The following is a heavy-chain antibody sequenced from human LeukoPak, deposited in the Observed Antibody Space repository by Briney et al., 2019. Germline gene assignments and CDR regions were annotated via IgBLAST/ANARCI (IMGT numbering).Heavy chain of an antibody. Sequence: GASVKVPCKASGGTFSSYAISWVRQAPGQGLEWMGGIIPIFGTANYAQKFQGRVTITADESTSTAYMELSSLRSEDTAVYYCARDSDHSGTIHFDYWGQGTLVTVSS. V-gene: IGHV1-69*13. CDR3: ARDSDHSGTIHFDY. CDR2: IIPIFGTA. D-gene: IGHD1-7*01. J-gene: IGHJ4*02. CDR1: GGTFSSYA.